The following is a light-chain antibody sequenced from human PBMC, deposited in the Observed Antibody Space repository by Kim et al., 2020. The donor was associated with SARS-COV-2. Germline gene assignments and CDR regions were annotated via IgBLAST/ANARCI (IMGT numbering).Light chain of an antibody. V-gene: IGKV1-33*01. CDR1: QGINND. CDR3: QQYKDLPLT. Sequence: AYVGDRGTITCQASQGINNDLKLYHQKPGKAPKLLIHGASNLETGVSSRFNGSGSGTHFAFIISSLQPEDSETYYCQQYKDLPLTFGGGTKVDIK. CDR2: GAS. J-gene: IGKJ4*01.